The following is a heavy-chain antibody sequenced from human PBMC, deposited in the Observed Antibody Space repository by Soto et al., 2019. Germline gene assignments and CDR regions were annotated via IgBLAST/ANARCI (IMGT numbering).Heavy chain of an antibody. V-gene: IGHV1-69*13. D-gene: IGHD3-3*01. Sequence: SVKVSCKASGGTFSSYAISWVRQAPGQGLEWMGGIIPIFGTANYAQKFQGRVTITADESTSTAYMELSSLRSEDTAVYYCARALPRVTIFGVVTTLDYWGQGTLVTVSS. CDR1: GGTFSSYA. J-gene: IGHJ4*02. CDR2: IIPIFGTA. CDR3: ARALPRVTIFGVVTTLDY.